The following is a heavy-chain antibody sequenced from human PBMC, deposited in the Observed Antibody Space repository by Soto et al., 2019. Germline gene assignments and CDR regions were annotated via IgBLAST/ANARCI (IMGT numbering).Heavy chain of an antibody. CDR1: GGSISSGGYY. Sequence: LSLTCTVSGGSISSGGYYWSWIRQHPGKGLEWIGYVYYSGSTYYNPSLKSRVTISVDTSKNQFSLKLSSVTAADAAVYYCARSGYSSSWYSPKSYYYYYGMDVWGQGTTVTVSS. CDR3: ARSGYSSSWYSPKSYYYYYGMDV. J-gene: IGHJ6*02. CDR2: VYYSGST. V-gene: IGHV4-31*03. D-gene: IGHD6-13*01.